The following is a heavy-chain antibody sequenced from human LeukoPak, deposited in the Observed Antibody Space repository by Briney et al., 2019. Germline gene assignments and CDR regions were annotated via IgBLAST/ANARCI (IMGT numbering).Heavy chain of an antibody. CDR2: LYYSGST. J-gene: IGHJ4*02. CDR3: AKHGRAIAASGAKDYFDY. V-gene: IGHV4-39*01. D-gene: IGHD6-13*01. Sequence: SETLSLTCTVSGGSISSSSYYWGWIRQPPGKGLEWIGSLYYSGSTYYNPSLKSRVTISVDTSKNQFSLKLSSVTDADTAVYYCAKHGRAIAASGAKDYFDYWGQGILVTVSS. CDR1: GGSISSSSYY.